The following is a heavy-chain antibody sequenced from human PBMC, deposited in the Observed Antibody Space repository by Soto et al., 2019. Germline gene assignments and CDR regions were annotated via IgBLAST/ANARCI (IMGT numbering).Heavy chain of an antibody. CDR1: GFTFSSYA. Sequence: EVRLLESGGGLVQPGGSLRLSCAASGFTFSSYAMSWVRQAPGKGLEWVSAISGSGGSTYYADSVKGRFTISRDNSKNTLYLQMNSLRAEDTAVYYCAKGVLTMVRGAGAFDIWGQGTMVTVS. CDR3: AKGVLTMVRGAGAFDI. V-gene: IGHV3-23*01. J-gene: IGHJ3*02. CDR2: ISGSGGST. D-gene: IGHD3-10*01.